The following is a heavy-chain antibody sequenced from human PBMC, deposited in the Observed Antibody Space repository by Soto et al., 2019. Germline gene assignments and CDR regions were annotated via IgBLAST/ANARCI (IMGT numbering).Heavy chain of an antibody. J-gene: IGHJ4*02. CDR2: ISSSSSYI. Sequence: EVQLVESGGGLVKPGGSLRLSCAASGFTFSSYSMNWVRQAPGKGLEWVSSISSSSSYIYYADSVKGRFTISRDNAKNSLYLQMNSLRAEDTAVYYCAREDTTVTTFDYWGQGTLVTVSS. D-gene: IGHD4-17*01. CDR3: AREDTTVTTFDY. CDR1: GFTFSSYS. V-gene: IGHV3-21*01.